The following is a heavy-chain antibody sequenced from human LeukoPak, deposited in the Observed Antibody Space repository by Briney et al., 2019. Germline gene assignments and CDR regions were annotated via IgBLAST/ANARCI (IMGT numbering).Heavy chain of an antibody. J-gene: IGHJ4*02. CDR2: ISYDGSKK. CDR1: GFTFNNYA. Sequence: GGSLRLSCAASGFTFNNYAMHWVRQAPGKGLEWVAVISYDGSKKYYADSVKGRFTISRDNSTNTLFLQMDSLRTEDTAEYYCSRARITKQVVVNRIDYWGQGTLVTVSS. V-gene: IGHV3-30*01. D-gene: IGHD3-22*01. CDR3: SRARITKQVVVNRIDY.